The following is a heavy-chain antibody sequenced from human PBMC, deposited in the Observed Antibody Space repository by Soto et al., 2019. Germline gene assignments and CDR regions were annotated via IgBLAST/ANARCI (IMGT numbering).Heavy chain of an antibody. CDR3: ARGAVADYSRVFDY. CDR1: GYSVSSNSAA. V-gene: IGHV6-1*01. CDR2: TYYRSKWYK. D-gene: IGHD6-19*01. Sequence: TLSLTFAISGYSVSSNSAAWNWISQSPSRGLEWLGRTYYRSKWYKDYEVSVKSRITINLDTSKNQFSLQLNSVTPEDTAVYYCARGAVADYSRVFDYWGQGTLVTVSS. J-gene: IGHJ4*02.